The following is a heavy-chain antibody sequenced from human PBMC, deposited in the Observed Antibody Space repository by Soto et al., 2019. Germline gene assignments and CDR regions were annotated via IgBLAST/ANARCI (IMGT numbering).Heavy chain of an antibody. V-gene: IGHV4-34*01. Sequence: SETLSLTCAVYGGSFSGYYWSWIRQPPGKGLEWIGEINHSGSTNYNPPLKSRVTISVDTSKNQFSLKLSSVTAADTAVYYCAAGGGLPRYYWGQGTLVTVSS. CDR3: AAGGGLPRYY. D-gene: IGHD5-12*01. CDR1: GGSFSGYY. J-gene: IGHJ4*02. CDR2: INHSGST.